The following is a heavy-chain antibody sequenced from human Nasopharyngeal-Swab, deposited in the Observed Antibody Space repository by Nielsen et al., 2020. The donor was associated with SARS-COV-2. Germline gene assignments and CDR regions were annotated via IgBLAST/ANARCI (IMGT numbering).Heavy chain of an antibody. CDR1: GFTFSSYS. D-gene: IGHD3-16*01. CDR2: ISSSSSYI. V-gene: IGHV3-21*01. CDR3: ARDPPLRLGELLWM. J-gene: IGHJ4*02. Sequence: GGSLRLSCAASGFTFSSYSMNWVRQAPGKGLEWVSSISSSSSYIYYADSVKGRFTISRDNAKNSLYLQMNSLRAEDTAVYYCARDPPLRLGELLWMGGQGTLVTVSS.